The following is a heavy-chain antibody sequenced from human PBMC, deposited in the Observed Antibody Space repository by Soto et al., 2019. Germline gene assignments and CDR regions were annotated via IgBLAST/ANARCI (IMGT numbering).Heavy chain of an antibody. D-gene: IGHD2-21*01. Sequence: EVQLVESGGGLVQPGRSLRLSCEGSGFRFDDYVMHWVRQAPGKGLEWVSGISSNSAKIEYADSVKGRFTISRDNAKNSLYLQMNSLRVEDTAFYCCAKAYCYGDCYTWRGYFHNWGQGTLVTVSS. CDR3: AKAYCYGDCYTWRGYFHN. CDR2: ISSNSAKI. V-gene: IGHV3-9*01. CDR1: GFRFDDYV. J-gene: IGHJ1*01.